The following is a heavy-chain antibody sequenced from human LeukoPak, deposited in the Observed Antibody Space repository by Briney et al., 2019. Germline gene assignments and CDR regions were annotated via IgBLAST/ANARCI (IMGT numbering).Heavy chain of an antibody. CDR3: ARGYTDLGGDYAMDV. J-gene: IGHJ6*02. D-gene: IGHD5-18*01. CDR1: GFTFSDYY. V-gene: IGHV3-11*01. Sequence: PGGSLRLSCAASGFTFSDYYMTRIRQAPGKGLEWVSYISSSGSTISYADSVKGRFTISRDNAKNSLSLQMNSLRADDTAVYYCARGYTDLGGDYAMDVWGQGTTVTVSS. CDR2: ISSSGSTI.